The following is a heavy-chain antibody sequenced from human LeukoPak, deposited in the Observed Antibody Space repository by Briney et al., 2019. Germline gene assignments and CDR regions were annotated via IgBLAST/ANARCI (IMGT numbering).Heavy chain of an antibody. D-gene: IGHD3-10*01. V-gene: IGHV1-3*01. CDR3: ASNYGSGSL. CDR2: INAGNGNR. CDR1: GYTFTSYA. Sequence: ASVKVSCKASGYTFTSYAIHWVRQAPGQRLEWMGWINAGNGNRKYSQKFQDRVTMTRNTSISTAYMELSSLRSEDTAVYYCASNYGSGSLWGQGTLVTVSS. J-gene: IGHJ4*02.